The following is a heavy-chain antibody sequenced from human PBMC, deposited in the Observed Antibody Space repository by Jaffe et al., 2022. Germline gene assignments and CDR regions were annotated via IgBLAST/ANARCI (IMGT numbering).Heavy chain of an antibody. D-gene: IGHD4-17*01. CDR2: INPRRGNA. V-gene: IGHV1-46*01. J-gene: IGHJ4*02. CDR3: ALETMVTKKFDY. Sequence: QVQLVQSGDEVREPGASVKVSCEPSGDTFTTYFIHWVRQAPGQGPEWMGTINPRRGNANYAQKFQGRVTMTTDTSTDTFYMEMRSLRSEDTAVYYCALETMVTKKFDYWGQGTLVTVSS. CDR1: GDTFTTYF.